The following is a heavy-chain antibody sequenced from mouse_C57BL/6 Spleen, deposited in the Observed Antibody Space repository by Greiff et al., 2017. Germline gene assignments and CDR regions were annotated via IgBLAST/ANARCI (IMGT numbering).Heavy chain of an antibody. Sequence: QVQLQQPGAELVKPGASVKLSCKASGYTFTSYWMHWVKQRPGRGLEWIGRIEPNSGGTKYNEKFKSKATLTVDKPSSTAYMQLSSLTSEDSAVYYCARERAYDDGWFAYWGQGTLVTVSA. CDR1: GYTFTSYW. CDR3: ARERAYDDGWFAY. D-gene: IGHD2-3*01. J-gene: IGHJ3*01. V-gene: IGHV1-72*01. CDR2: IEPNSGGT.